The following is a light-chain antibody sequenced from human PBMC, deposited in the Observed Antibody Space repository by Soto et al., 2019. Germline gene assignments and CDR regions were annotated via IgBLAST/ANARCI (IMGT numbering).Light chain of an antibody. Sequence: QSVLTQPASVSESPGQTITISCTGTRTDIGGYNLVSWYQHHPGKAPKLLIHEVSNRPSGISNRFSGSKSDNMASLTISGLRAEDEADYYCSAYSAGTSLLVFGSGTKVTVL. CDR1: RTDIGGYNL. J-gene: IGLJ1*01. V-gene: IGLV2-14*01. CDR3: SAYSAGTSLLV. CDR2: EVS.